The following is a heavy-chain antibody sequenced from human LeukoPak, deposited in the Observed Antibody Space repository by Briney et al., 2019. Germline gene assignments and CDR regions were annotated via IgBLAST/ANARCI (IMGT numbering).Heavy chain of an antibody. V-gene: IGHV3-33*08. CDR1: GFTFSSYS. CDR3: ARIHSLYYYDSSGYGAFDI. D-gene: IGHD3-22*01. J-gene: IGHJ3*02. CDR2: IWNDGSNK. Sequence: GGSLRLSCAASGFTFSSYSMNWVRQAPGKGLEWVAVIWNDGSNKYYADSVKGRFTISRDNSKNTLYLQMNSLRAEDTAVYYCARIHSLYYYDSSGYGAFDIWGQGTMVTVSS.